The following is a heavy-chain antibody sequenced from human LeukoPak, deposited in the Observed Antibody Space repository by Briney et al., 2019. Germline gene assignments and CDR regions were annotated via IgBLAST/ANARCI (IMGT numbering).Heavy chain of an antibody. D-gene: IGHD2-2*01. Sequence: SETLSLTCTVSGGSFSSSTYYWGCLRQPPGKGLEWIGTIYYSGSTYYNPSLKSRVTISVDTSMNQFSLKLSSVTAADTAVYYCARQVRDIVVVPAVLYFDYWGQGTLVTVSS. J-gene: IGHJ4*02. CDR2: IYYSGST. V-gene: IGHV4-39*01. CDR3: ARQVRDIVVVPAVLYFDY. CDR1: GGSFSSSTYY.